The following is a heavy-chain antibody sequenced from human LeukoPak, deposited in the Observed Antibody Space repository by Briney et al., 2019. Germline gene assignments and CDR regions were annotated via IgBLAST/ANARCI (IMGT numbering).Heavy chain of an antibody. CDR3: ARDRHLSGYYYDSSGSVFDY. CDR1: GFTFSDYY. D-gene: IGHD3-22*01. V-gene: IGHV3-11*01. Sequence: PGGSLRLSCAASGFTFSDYYMSWIRQAPGKGLEWVSYISSSGSTIYYADSVKGRFTISRGNAKNSLYLQMNSLRAEDTAVYYCARDRHLSGYYYDSSGSVFDYWGQGTLVTVSS. CDR2: ISSSGSTI. J-gene: IGHJ4*02.